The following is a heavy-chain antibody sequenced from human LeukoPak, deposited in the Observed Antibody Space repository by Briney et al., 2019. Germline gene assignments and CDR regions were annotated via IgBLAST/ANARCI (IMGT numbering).Heavy chain of an antibody. D-gene: IGHD1-14*01. CDR3: AKDTTPPKAGFDP. V-gene: IGHV3-30*02. Sequence: TGGSLRLSCAASGFTFSSYGMHWVRQAPGKGLEWVAFIRYDGSNKYYADSVKGRFTIPRDNSKNTLYLQMNSLRAEDTAVYYCAKDTTPPKAGFDPWGQGTLVTVSS. J-gene: IGHJ5*02. CDR1: GFTFSSYG. CDR2: IRYDGSNK.